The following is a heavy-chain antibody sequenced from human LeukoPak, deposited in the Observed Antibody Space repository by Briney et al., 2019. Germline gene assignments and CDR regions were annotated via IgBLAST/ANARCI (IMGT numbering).Heavy chain of an antibody. D-gene: IGHD3-10*01. CDR3: AREFWNSRSGILLAFHI. Sequence: RSSETLSLTCIVSGGSISSGSYYWSWIRQPAGKGLEWIGSIYSSGSTKYNPSLKSRVTISVDTSKNEFSLKLSSVMAADTAIYYCAREFWNSRSGILLAFHIWGQGTMVTVSS. CDR2: IYSSGST. V-gene: IGHV4-61*02. J-gene: IGHJ3*02. CDR1: GGSISSGSYY.